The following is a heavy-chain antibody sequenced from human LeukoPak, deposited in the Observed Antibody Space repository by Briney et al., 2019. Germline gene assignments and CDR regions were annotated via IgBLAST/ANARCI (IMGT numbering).Heavy chain of an antibody. Sequence: ASVKVSCKVSGNTLSKLSIHWVRPAPGKGLEWMGGIDPECGERISATKFQGRLTMTEDTSTDTAYMELTSLDSEETAVYYCATATIIWGSYRSWLDSWGQGTLVTVSS. V-gene: IGHV1-24*01. CDR3: ATATIIWGSYRSWLDS. CDR2: IDPECGER. J-gene: IGHJ5*01. CDR1: GNTLSKLS. D-gene: IGHD3-16*02.